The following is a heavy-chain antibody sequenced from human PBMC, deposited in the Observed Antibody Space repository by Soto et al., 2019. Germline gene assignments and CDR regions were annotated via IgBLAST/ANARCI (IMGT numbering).Heavy chain of an antibody. CDR1: GYTFTSYY. Sequence: ASVKVSCKASGYTFTSYYMHWVRQAPGQGLEWMGIINPSGGSTSYAQKFQGRVTMTRDTSTSTVYMELSSLRSEDTAVYYCARGDHIVVVPAAMSAFDYWGRGTLVTVSS. CDR2: INPSGGST. J-gene: IGHJ4*02. D-gene: IGHD2-2*01. V-gene: IGHV1-46*03. CDR3: ARGDHIVVVPAAMSAFDY.